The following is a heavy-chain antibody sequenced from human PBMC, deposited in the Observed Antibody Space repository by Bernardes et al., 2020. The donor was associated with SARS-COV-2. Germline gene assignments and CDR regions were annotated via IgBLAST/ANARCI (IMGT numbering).Heavy chain of an antibody. V-gene: IGHV3-74*01. J-gene: IGHJ6*02. CDR3: ARDRAQLWYIYYYYGMDV. CDR2: INSDGSST. D-gene: IGHD5-18*01. CDR1: GFTFSSYW. Sequence: GGSLRLSCAASGFTFSSYWMHWVRQAPGKGLVWVSRINSDGSSTSYADSVKGRFTISRDNAKNTLYLQMNSLRAEDTAVYYCARDRAQLWYIYYYYGMDVWGQGTTVTVSS.